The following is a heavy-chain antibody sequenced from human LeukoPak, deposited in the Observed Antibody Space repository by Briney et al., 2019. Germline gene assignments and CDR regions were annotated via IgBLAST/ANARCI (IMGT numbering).Heavy chain of an antibody. V-gene: IGHV3-9*01. Sequence: FLRLSCAASGFTFDDYAMHWVRQAPGKGLEWVSGISWNSGSIGYADSVKGRFTISRDNAKNSLYLQMNSLRAEGTALYYCAKDIGLNYYDSSGYLGYWGQGTLVTVSS. CDR2: ISWNSGSI. J-gene: IGHJ4*02. CDR1: GFTFDDYA. CDR3: AKDIGLNYYDSSGYLGY. D-gene: IGHD3-22*01.